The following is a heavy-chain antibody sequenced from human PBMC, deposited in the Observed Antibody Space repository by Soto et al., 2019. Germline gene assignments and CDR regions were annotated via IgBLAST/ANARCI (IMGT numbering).Heavy chain of an antibody. Sequence: ASVKVSCKASGGTFSSYAISWVRQAPGQGLEWMGGIIPIFGTANYAQKFQGRVTITADESTSTAYMELSSLRSEDTAVYYCARASYDYVWWSSRYYYYYYGMDGWGQGTTVTVSS. CDR2: IIPIFGTA. V-gene: IGHV1-69*13. D-gene: IGHD3-16*02. J-gene: IGHJ6*02. CDR3: ARASYDYVWWSSRYYYYYYGMDG. CDR1: GGTFSSYA.